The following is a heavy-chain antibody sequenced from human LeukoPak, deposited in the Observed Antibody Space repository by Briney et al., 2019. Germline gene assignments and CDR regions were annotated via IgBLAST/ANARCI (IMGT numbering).Heavy chain of an antibody. J-gene: IGHJ3*02. D-gene: IGHD3-22*01. CDR2: IYYSRST. CDR1: GGSISSYC. V-gene: IGHV4-59*01. Sequence: PSETLSLTCTVSGGSISSYCWSWIRQPPGKGLEWIGYIYYSRSTNYNPSLKSRVTISVDTSKNQFSLKLSSVTAADTAVYYCARDNHYYDSSGYYSDAFDIWGQGTMVTVSS. CDR3: ARDNHYYDSSGYYSDAFDI.